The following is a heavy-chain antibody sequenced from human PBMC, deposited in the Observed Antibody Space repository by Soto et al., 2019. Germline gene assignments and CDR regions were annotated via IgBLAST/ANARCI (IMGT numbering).Heavy chain of an antibody. D-gene: IGHD2-21*02. V-gene: IGHV4-34*01. J-gene: IGHJ6*01. Sequence: PSETLALTCAVSVGSFSVYYWTWIRQPPGKGLEWIGEINHSGTINFNPSLKSRLTISLDTSKKHFSLNLSSVTDADTAAYYCARADRTLVTSYSLDVWGQGTTVTVSS. CDR3: ARADRTLVTSYSLDV. CDR2: INHSGTI. CDR1: VGSFSVYY.